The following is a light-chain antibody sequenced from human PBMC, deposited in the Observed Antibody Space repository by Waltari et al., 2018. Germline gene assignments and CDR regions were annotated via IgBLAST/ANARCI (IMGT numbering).Light chain of an antibody. Sequence: SYVLTHPPSVSVAPGRTASIACGEKNIGSESVHWYQQKPGQAHVLVIYYDNDRPAGISERFAGSHSGNTATLTISSVEPGDEAVYYCQVWDTSSDHVVFGGGTRLTV. V-gene: IGLV3-21*04. CDR3: QVWDTSSDHVV. J-gene: IGLJ2*01. CDR1: NIGSES. CDR2: YDN.